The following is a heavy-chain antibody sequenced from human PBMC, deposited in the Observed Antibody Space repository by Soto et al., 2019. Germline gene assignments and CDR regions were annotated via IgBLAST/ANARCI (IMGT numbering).Heavy chain of an antibody. CDR2: ISYDGSNK. CDR1: GFTFSSYG. J-gene: IGHJ4*02. V-gene: IGHV3-30*18. CDR3: AKDAKYSGSYPYYFDY. D-gene: IGHD1-26*01. Sequence: GGSLRLSCAASGFTFSSYGMHWVRQAPGKGLEWVAVISYDGSNKYYADSVKGRFTISRDNSKNTLYLQMNSLRAEDTAVYYCAKDAKYSGSYPYYFDYWGQGTLVTVSS.